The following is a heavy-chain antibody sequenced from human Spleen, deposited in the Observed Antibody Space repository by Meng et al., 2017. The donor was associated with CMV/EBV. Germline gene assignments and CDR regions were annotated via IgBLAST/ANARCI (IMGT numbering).Heavy chain of an antibody. CDR2: ISYDGSNK. Sequence: GESLKISCAASGFTFSSYAMHWVRQAPGKGLEWVAVISYDGSNKYYADSVKARFTISRDNSKNTLYLQMNSLRAEDTAVYYCAREVRMAWDYWGQGTLVTVSS. V-gene: IGHV3-30-3*01. J-gene: IGHJ4*02. CDR1: GFTFSSYA. CDR3: AREVRMAWDY. D-gene: IGHD5-24*01.